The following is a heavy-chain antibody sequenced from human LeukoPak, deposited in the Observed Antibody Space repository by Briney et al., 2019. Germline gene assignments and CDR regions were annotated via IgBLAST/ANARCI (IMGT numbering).Heavy chain of an antibody. Sequence: SETLSLTCAVYGGSSSAYYWSWIRQPPGKGLEWIGEINHSGSTNYNPSLKSRVTISVDTSKNQFSLQLSTVTAADTAAYYCARQAYTYGYARWFDPWGQGTLVTVSS. D-gene: IGHD5-18*01. CDR1: GGSSSAYY. CDR3: ARQAYTYGYARWFDP. J-gene: IGHJ5*02. V-gene: IGHV4-34*01. CDR2: INHSGST.